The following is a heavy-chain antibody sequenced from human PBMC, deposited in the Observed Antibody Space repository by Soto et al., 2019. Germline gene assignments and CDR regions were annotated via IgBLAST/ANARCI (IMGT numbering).Heavy chain of an antibody. CDR1: GYVFTTYG. D-gene: IGHD1-1*01. Sequence: QVHLVQSGAEVKKPGASVKVSCKGSGYVFTTYGITWVRQAPGQGLEWMAWISAHNGNTDYAQKLQGRVTLTRETSTSTAYMELRSLRPDATVVYYCTIGRYGINWARGALFTASS. V-gene: IGHV1-18*01. CDR2: ISAHNGNT. CDR3: TIGRYGIN. J-gene: IGHJ4*02.